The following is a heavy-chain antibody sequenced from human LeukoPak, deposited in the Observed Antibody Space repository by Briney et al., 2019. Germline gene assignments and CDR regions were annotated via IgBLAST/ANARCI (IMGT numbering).Heavy chain of an antibody. Sequence: GESLKISCKGSGHSFTSYWIGWVRQMPGKGLEWMGIIYPGDSDTRYSPSFQGQVTISADKSISTAYLQWSSLKASDTAMYYCARHRITMVRGVIGYYYGMDVWGQGTTVTVSS. CDR1: GHSFTSYW. V-gene: IGHV5-51*01. D-gene: IGHD3-10*01. J-gene: IGHJ6*02. CDR3: ARHRITMVRGVIGYYYGMDV. CDR2: IYPGDSDT.